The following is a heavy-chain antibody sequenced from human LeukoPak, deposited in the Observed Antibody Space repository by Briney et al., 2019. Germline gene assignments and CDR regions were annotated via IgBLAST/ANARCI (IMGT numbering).Heavy chain of an antibody. J-gene: IGHJ3*02. CDR2: INPNSGGT. D-gene: IGHD6-19*01. Sequence: ASVKVSCKASGYTFTGYYMHWARQAPGQGLEWMGWINPNSGGTNYAQKFQGRVTMTRDTSISTAYMGLSRLRSDDTAVYYCARGRGRVAGTVKINDAFDIWGQGTMVTVSS. V-gene: IGHV1-2*02. CDR3: ARGRGRVAGTVKINDAFDI. CDR1: GYTFTGYY.